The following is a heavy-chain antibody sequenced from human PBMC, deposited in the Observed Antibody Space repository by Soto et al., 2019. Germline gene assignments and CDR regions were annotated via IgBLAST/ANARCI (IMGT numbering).Heavy chain of an antibody. CDR2: INGRGIFI. CDR3: ENGGYSQEQMES. Sequence: GGSLGLSCSASGFTFSNSAMSWVRQAPGKGLEWVAAINGRGIFIHYADSVKGRFTISRDNSKNTLFLQMSSLRAEDTALYYCENGGYSQEQMESWGLGT. CDR1: GFTFSNSA. J-gene: IGHJ5*02. D-gene: IGHD5-18*01. V-gene: IGHV3-23*01.